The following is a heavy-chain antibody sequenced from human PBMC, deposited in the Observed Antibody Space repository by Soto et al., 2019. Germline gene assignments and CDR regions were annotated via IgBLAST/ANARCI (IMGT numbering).Heavy chain of an antibody. D-gene: IGHD6-13*01. CDR1: GFTFSDYY. Sequence: PGGSLRLSCAASGFTFSDYYMSWIRQAPGKGLEWVSYISTTGTTTNYADSMKGRFTISRDNAKNSLYLQMNSPRPEDTAVYYCARLRRGSSWYLDYWGRGTQVTVPQ. CDR3: ARLRRGSSWYLDY. CDR2: ISTTGTTT. J-gene: IGHJ4*02. V-gene: IGHV3-11*01.